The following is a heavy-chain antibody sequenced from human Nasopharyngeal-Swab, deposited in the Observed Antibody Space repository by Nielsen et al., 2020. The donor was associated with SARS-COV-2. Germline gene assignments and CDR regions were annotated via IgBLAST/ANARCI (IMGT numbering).Heavy chain of an antibody. D-gene: IGHD2-2*01. Sequence: WIRQPPGKGLEWIGETRRSGSGNYKPSLNSRVSMSVDASKNQFSLKLDSVTAADTAVYYCARGGRHGCSSANRPCAIDVWGQGATVTVSS. CDR2: TRRSGSG. CDR3: ARGGRHGCSSANRPCAIDV. J-gene: IGHJ6*02. V-gene: IGHV4-34*01.